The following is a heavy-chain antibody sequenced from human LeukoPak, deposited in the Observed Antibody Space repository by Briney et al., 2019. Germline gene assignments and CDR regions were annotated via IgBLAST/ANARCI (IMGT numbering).Heavy chain of an antibody. CDR2: ISGSGGST. CDR1: GFTFGSYA. V-gene: IGHV3-23*01. D-gene: IGHD2-2*01. Sequence: GGSLRLSCAASGFTFGSYAMSWVRQAPGKGLEWVSAISGSGGSTYYADSVKGRFTISRDNSKNTLYLQMNSLRAEDTAVYYCAKDNFIVVVPADDYWGQGTLVTVSS. CDR3: AKDNFIVVVPADDY. J-gene: IGHJ4*02.